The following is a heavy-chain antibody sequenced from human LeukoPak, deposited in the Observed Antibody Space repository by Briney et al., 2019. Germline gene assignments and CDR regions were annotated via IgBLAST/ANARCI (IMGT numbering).Heavy chain of an antibody. J-gene: IGHJ5*02. CDR1: GGSFSGYY. CDR3: ARRGSGVFDP. D-gene: IGHD2-15*01. CDR2: IYHSGST. Sequence: PSETLSLTCAVYGGSFSGYYWSWIRQPPGKGLEWIGYIYHSGSTYYNPSLKSRVTISVDRSKNQFSLKLSSVTAADTAVYYCARRGSGVFDPWGQGTLVTVSS. V-gene: IGHV4-30-2*01.